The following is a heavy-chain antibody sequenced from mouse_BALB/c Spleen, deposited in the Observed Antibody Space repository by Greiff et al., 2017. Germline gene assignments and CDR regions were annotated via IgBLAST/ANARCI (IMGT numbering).Heavy chain of an antibody. CDR3: ANSYDAMDY. V-gene: IGHV5-12-1*01. J-gene: IGHJ4*01. Sequence: EVKLVESGGGLVKPGGSLKLSCAASGFAFSSYDMSWVRQTPEKRLEWVAYISSGGGSTYYPDTVKGRFTISRDNAKNTLYLQMSSLKSEDTAMYYCANSYDAMDYWGQGTSVTVSS. CDR1: GFAFSSYD. CDR2: ISSGGGST.